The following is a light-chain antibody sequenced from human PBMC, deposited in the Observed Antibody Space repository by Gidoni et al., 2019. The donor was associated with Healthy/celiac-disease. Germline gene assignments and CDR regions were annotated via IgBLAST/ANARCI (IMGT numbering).Light chain of an antibody. CDR2: GKN. Sequence: SSELTQDTAVSVALGQTVRITCQGDSLRSYYASWYQQKPGQAPVLVIYGKNNRPSGIPDRFSGSSSGNTASLTINGAQAEDEADYYCNSRDSSGNHYVFGTGTKVTVL. V-gene: IGLV3-19*01. CDR1: SLRSYY. J-gene: IGLJ1*01. CDR3: NSRDSSGNHYV.